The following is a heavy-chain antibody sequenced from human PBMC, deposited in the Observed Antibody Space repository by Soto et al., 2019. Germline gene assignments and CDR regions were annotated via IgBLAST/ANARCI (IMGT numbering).Heavy chain of an antibody. Sequence: PSETLSLTCTVSGASMSSGGYYWTWIRQSPGKGLEWIGYIYYSGSTYYNPSLESRVAISLDTSRSQFSLTLHSVTAADTAIYYCARDRNNNFFDPWGQGTLVTVSS. CDR2: IYYSGST. CDR1: GASMSSGGYY. CDR3: ARDRNNNFFDP. J-gene: IGHJ5*02. V-gene: IGHV4-31*03. D-gene: IGHD4-4*01.